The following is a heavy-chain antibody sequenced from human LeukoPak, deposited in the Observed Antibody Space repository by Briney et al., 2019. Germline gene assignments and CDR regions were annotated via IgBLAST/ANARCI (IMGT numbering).Heavy chain of an antibody. CDR1: GFTFSTYF. CDR3: ARERQDTILHSGAFDI. D-gene: IGHD2-21*01. J-gene: IGHJ3*02. Sequence: GGSLRLSCAASGFTFSTYFMHWVRQAPGKGLEWVVDIASDGSHTFYVESVKGRFTISRDNSKNTLYLQMNSLRAEDTAVYFCARERQDTILHSGAFDIWGQGTMVTVSS. V-gene: IGHV3-30-3*01. CDR2: IASDGSHT.